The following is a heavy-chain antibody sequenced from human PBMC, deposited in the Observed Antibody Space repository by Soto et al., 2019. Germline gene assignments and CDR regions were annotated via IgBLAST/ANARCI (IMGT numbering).Heavy chain of an antibody. V-gene: IGHV3-53*04. CDR1: GFTVSSNY. CDR2: IYSGGST. Sequence: EVQLVESGGGLVQPGGSLRLSCAASGFTVSSNYMSWVRLAPGKGLEWVSVIYSGGSTYYADSVKGRFTISRHNSKNTLYLQMNSLRAEDTAVYYCARDYDSPPAYYMDVWGKGTTVTVSS. CDR3: ARDYDSPPAYYMDV. D-gene: IGHD3-3*01. J-gene: IGHJ6*03.